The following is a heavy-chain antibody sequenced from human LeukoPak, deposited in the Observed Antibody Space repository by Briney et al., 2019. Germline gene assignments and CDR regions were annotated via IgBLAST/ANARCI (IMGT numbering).Heavy chain of an antibody. D-gene: IGHD2-2*02. Sequence: SETLSLTCAVYGGSFSGYYWSWIRQPPGKGLEWIGEINHSGSTNYNPSLKSRVTISVDTSKNQFSLKLSSVTAADTAVYYCARLRLGYCSSTSCYTDYWGQGTLVTVSS. CDR2: INHSGST. CDR3: ARLRLGYCSSTSCYTDY. V-gene: IGHV4-34*01. CDR1: GGSFSGYY. J-gene: IGHJ4*02.